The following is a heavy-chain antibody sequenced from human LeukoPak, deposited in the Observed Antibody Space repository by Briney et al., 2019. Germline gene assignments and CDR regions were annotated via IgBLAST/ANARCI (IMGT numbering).Heavy chain of an antibody. D-gene: IGHD3-10*01. CDR1: TGSISSSSYY. J-gene: IGHJ4*02. V-gene: IGHV4-39*01. CDR3: ARHADSEFGALAFDY. Sequence: PSETLSLTCSVSTGSISSSSYYWGSIRQPPGKGLEWIGCIYYGRSAYYNPSLKSRVTISVDTSKNQSYLNLSSVTAADTAVYYCARHADSEFGALAFDYWGQGALVTVSS. CDR2: IYYGRSA.